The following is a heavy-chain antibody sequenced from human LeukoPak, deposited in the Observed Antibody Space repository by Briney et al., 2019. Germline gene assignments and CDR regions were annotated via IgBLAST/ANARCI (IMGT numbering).Heavy chain of an antibody. J-gene: IGHJ4*02. CDR2: ISYDGSKK. D-gene: IGHD1-1*01. CDR3: ARDVSAVGGLERPATLGY. CDR1: GFTFSSYA. V-gene: IGHV3-30*04. Sequence: GRSLRLSCAASGFTFSSYAMHWVRQAPGKGLEWVAVISYDGSKKYYADYVKGRFTISRDKSKNTLYLQMNSLRPEDTAVYYCARDVSAVGGLERPATLGYWGQGTLVTVSS.